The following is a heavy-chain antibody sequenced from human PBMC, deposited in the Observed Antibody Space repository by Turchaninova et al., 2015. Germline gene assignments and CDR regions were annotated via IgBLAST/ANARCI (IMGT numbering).Heavy chain of an antibody. CDR2: INPMRRT. V-gene: IGHV4-34*01. Sequence: QVQLQQWGAGLLKPSETLSLTCAVYGGSFSGYYWRWIRQPPGKGLGWIGEINPMRRTNYNPPLKSRVPIAGDTSKNQFSLMLGSVTAADTAVYYCARIRRAPYYFDYWGQGTLVTVSS. CDR1: GGSFSGYY. J-gene: IGHJ4*02. D-gene: IGHD1-26*01. CDR3: ARIRRAPYYFDY.